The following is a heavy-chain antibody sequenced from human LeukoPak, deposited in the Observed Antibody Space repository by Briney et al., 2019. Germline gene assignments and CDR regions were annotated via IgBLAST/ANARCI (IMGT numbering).Heavy chain of an antibody. J-gene: IGHJ2*01. CDR3: ARGRGSNRGWYFDL. Sequence: PSETLSLTCAVYGGSFSGYYWSWIRQPPGKGLEWIGEINHSGSTNYNPSLKSRVTISVDTSKNQFSLKLSSVTAADTAVYYCARGRGSNRGWYFDLWGRGTLVTVSS. CDR1: GGSFSGYY. CDR2: INHSGST. D-gene: IGHD2/OR15-2a*01. V-gene: IGHV4-34*01.